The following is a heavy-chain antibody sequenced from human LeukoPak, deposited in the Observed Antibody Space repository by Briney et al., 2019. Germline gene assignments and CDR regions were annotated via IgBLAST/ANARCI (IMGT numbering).Heavy chain of an antibody. D-gene: IGHD3-10*01. CDR1: GGSISSGGYS. CDR3: ARTTGGSGEFDY. J-gene: IGHJ4*02. Sequence: PSQTLSLTCAVSGGSISSGGYSWSWIRQPPGKGLEWIGYIYHSGSTYYNPSLKSRVTISVDRSKSQFSLKLSSVTAADTAVYYCARTTGGSGEFDYWGQGTLVTVSS. CDR2: IYHSGST. V-gene: IGHV4-30-2*01.